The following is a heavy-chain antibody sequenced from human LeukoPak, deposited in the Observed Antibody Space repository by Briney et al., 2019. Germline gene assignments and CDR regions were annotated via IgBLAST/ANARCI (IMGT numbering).Heavy chain of an antibody. J-gene: IGHJ3*02. V-gene: IGHV3-74*01. Sequence: GGSLRLSSAASGFTFSSYSMHWVHQAPGKGLVLVSRINNDGSSTSYADAVKGRFTISRDNAKNTLYLQMNSLRAEDTAVYYCASREVRGVSGPVDAFDIWGQGTMVTVSS. D-gene: IGHD3-10*01. CDR2: INNDGSST. CDR3: ASREVRGVSGPVDAFDI. CDR1: GFTFSSYS.